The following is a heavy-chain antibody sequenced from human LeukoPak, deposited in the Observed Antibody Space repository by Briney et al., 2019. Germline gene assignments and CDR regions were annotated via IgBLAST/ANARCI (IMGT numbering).Heavy chain of an antibody. D-gene: IGHD6-13*01. J-gene: IGHJ4*02. CDR2: IWYDGSKM. Sequence: GGSLRLSCAASRFTFSSYGMHWVRQAPGKGLEWVAVIWYDGSKMYYADSVKGRFTISRDNSKKMLYLQMNSLRGEDTAVYYCARDQGESNGIAAAGIDYWGQGIMVTVSS. V-gene: IGHV3-33*01. CDR1: RFTFSSYG. CDR3: ARDQGESNGIAAAGIDY.